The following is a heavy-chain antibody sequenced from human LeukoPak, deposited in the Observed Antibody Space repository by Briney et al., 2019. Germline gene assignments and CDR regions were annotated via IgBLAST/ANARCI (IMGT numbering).Heavy chain of an antibody. V-gene: IGHV4-39*07. CDR1: GGSISSSSYY. Sequence: SSETLSLTCTVSGGSISSSSYYWGWIRQPPGKGLEWIANIYHTGSTSYNPSLKSRVTISLDTSKNQFSLKLTSVTAADTAKYYCVRDGYQDFWTGSSTLYSSFYYNDVWGIGTTVTVSS. CDR2: IYHTGST. D-gene: IGHD3/OR15-3a*01. J-gene: IGHJ6*03. CDR3: VRDGYQDFWTGSSTLYSSFYYNDV.